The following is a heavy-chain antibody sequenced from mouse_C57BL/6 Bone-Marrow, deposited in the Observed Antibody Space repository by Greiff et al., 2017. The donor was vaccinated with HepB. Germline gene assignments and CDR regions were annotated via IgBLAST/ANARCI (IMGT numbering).Heavy chain of an antibody. CDR3: ARWIYYDGGFYAMDY. Sequence: QVQLQQSGAELVRPGASVKLSCKASGYTFTDYYINWVKQRPGQGLEWIARIYPGSGNTYYNEKFKGKATLTAEKSSSTAYMQLSSLTSEDSAVYFCARWIYYDGGFYAMDYWGQGTTVTVSS. J-gene: IGHJ4*01. D-gene: IGHD1-1*02. CDR1: GYTFTDYY. CDR2: IYPGSGNT. V-gene: IGHV1-76*01.